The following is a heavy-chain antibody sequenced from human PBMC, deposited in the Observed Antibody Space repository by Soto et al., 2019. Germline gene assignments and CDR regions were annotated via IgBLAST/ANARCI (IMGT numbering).Heavy chain of an antibody. J-gene: IGHJ4*02. D-gene: IGHD5-12*01. CDR1: GFTFSTYW. Sequence: PGGSLRLSCAASGFTFSTYWMYWVRQAPGKGLVWVSRINSDGSITSNADSVKGRVTNYRDNAKNTLHLQMNSLRAEDTALYYCTRTSGYGFDYWGQGT. CDR2: INSDGSIT. V-gene: IGHV3-74*01. CDR3: TRTSGYGFDY.